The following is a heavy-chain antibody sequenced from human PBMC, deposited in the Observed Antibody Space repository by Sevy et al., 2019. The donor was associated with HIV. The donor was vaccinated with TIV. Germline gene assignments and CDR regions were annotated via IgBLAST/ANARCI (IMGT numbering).Heavy chain of an antibody. D-gene: IGHD3-22*01. CDR3: AGARYDSSGSFDALDI. J-gene: IGHJ3*02. CDR2: ITYSGVNT. Sequence: GGSLRLSCAASGFTFSTYAMTWVRQAPGKGLEWVSVITYSGVNTYYADSVKGRFTISRDSSRNTLYLQMNSLRAEDTAVYYCAGARYDSSGSFDALDIWGQGTMVTVSS. V-gene: IGHV3-23*01. CDR1: GFTFSTYA.